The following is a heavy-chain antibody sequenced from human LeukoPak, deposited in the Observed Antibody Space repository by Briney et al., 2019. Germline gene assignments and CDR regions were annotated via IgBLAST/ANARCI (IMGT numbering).Heavy chain of an antibody. CDR2: IKQDGSEK. Sequence: GGSLRLSCAASGFTFSSYWMSWVRQAPGTGLEWVANIKQDGSEKYYVDSVKGRFTISRDNAKTSLYLQMNSLRAEDTAVYYCARHLSGVTGYTYGRGIDYWGQGTLVTVSS. J-gene: IGHJ4*02. D-gene: IGHD5-18*01. V-gene: IGHV3-7*01. CDR3: ARHLSGVTGYTYGRGIDY. CDR1: GFTFSSYW.